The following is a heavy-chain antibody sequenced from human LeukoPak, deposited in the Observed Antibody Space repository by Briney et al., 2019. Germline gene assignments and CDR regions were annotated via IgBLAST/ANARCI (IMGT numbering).Heavy chain of an antibody. V-gene: IGHV1-2*02. Sequence: ASVKVSCKASGYTFTGYYMHWVRQAPGQGLEWMGWINPNSGGTNYAQKFQGRVTMTRDTSISTAYMELSRLRSDDTAVYYCARGKDDYVWGSYRSLWFGPWGQGTLVTVSS. CDR3: ARGKDDYVWGSYRSLWFGP. J-gene: IGHJ5*02. CDR1: GYTFTGYY. CDR2: INPNSGGT. D-gene: IGHD3-16*02.